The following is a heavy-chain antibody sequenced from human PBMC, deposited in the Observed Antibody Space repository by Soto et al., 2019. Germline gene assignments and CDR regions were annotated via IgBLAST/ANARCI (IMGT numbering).Heavy chain of an antibody. CDR2: INAGNGNT. CDR3: ASNPRGTTPYGMDV. V-gene: IGHV1-3*05. D-gene: IGHD1-7*01. J-gene: IGHJ6*02. Sequence: QVQLVQSGAEEKKPGASVKVSCKASGYTFTSYAMHWVRQAPGQRLEWMGWINAGNGNTKYSQKFQGRVTITRDTSASSAYMALISLRSEETAVYYCASNPRGTTPYGMDVWGQGTTVTVSS. CDR1: GYTFTSYA.